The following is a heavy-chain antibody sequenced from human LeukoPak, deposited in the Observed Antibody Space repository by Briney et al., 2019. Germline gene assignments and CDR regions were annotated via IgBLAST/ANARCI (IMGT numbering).Heavy chain of an antibody. CDR3: ATRRYYDSSGYYYDAFDI. Sequence: ASVKVSCKVSGYTLTELSMHWVRQAPGKGLEWMGGFDPEDGETIYAQKFQGRFTMTEDTSTDTAYMELSSLRSEDTAVYYCATRRYYDSSGYYYDAFDIWGQGTMVTVSS. D-gene: IGHD3-22*01. CDR2: FDPEDGET. CDR1: GYTLTELS. V-gene: IGHV1-24*01. J-gene: IGHJ3*02.